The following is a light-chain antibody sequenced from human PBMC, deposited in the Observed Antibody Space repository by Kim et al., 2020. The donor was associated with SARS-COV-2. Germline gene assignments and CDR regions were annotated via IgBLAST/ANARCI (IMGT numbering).Light chain of an antibody. Sequence: DIQMTQSPSSLSASVGDRVTITCRASQDIRNHLTWFQQKPGEAPKSLIYAASSSQSGVPSKFSGGGSGTDFTLTISSLQPEDFATYYCQQYHNYPLTFGGGTKLEI. V-gene: IGKV1-16*02. CDR3: QQYHNYPLT. J-gene: IGKJ4*01. CDR2: AAS. CDR1: QDIRNH.